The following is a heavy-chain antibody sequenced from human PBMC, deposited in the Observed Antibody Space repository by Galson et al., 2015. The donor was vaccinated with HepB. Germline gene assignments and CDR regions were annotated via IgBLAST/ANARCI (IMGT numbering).Heavy chain of an antibody. D-gene: IGHD3-22*01. Sequence: SVKVSCKASGYTFTSYGISWVRQAPGQGLEWMGWISAYNGNTNYAQKPQRRVTMTTDTSTSTAYMELRSLRSDDTAVYYCARDHYDSSGYYWSYYYYGMDVWGQGTTVTVSS. V-gene: IGHV1-18*04. J-gene: IGHJ6*02. CDR2: ISAYNGNT. CDR3: ARDHYDSSGYYWSYYYYGMDV. CDR1: GYTFTSYG.